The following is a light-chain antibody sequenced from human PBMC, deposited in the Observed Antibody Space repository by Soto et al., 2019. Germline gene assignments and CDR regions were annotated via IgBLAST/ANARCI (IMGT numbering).Light chain of an antibody. Sequence: DTVLTQSPATVSLSPGESVTLSCRASETFCSGCLAWYQQKPGQSPRLLIYGASSRATGIPDRFSGSVSGTDFTLTISRLEPEDFAVYYCQHYGTTPWTFGPGTKVGIK. J-gene: IGKJ1*01. CDR3: QHYGTTPWT. CDR2: GAS. CDR1: ETFCSGC. V-gene: IGKV3-20*01.